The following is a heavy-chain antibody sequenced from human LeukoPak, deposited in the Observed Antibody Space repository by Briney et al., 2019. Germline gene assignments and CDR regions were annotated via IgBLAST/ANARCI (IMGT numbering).Heavy chain of an antibody. CDR3: ARDGASYYDH. D-gene: IGHD3-10*01. Sequence: SETLSLTCAVSGGSINNYKWWSWIRQSPGKGLEWLGELFYTGSPNYNPSFKSRLTMSVDKSNNQFSLILTSVTVADTAVYYCARDGASYYDHWGQGILVTVTS. V-gene: IGHV4-4*02. CDR1: GGSINNYKW. J-gene: IGHJ5*02. CDR2: LFYTGSP.